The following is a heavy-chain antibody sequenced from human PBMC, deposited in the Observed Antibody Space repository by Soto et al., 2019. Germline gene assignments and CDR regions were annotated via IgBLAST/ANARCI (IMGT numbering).Heavy chain of an antibody. CDR1: GYSFNNYW. CDR3: TCDYGYGDNSETFDF. D-gene: IGHD4-17*01. J-gene: IGHJ6*02. V-gene: IGHV5-51*01. Sequence: PGESLKISCKVSGYSFNNYWIAWVRQRPGTGLEWMGIIYPSNSGTRYSPSFQGQVTISADESISTAYLQWSSLKASDTAMYYCTCDYGYGDNSETFDFWGQGTTVTGSS. CDR2: IYPSNSGT.